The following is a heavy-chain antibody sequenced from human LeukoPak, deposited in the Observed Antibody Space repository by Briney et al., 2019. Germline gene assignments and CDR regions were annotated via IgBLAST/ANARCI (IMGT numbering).Heavy chain of an antibody. J-gene: IGHJ4*02. CDR2: ILHSGST. Sequence: PSETLSLTCSISGGPSTGYYRSWIRQPPGKGLEWIGYILHSGSTSYNPSLKSRVTISVDTSKNQISLKLTSVTAADTAVYYCARHYTSGWDLDFWGQGTPVSVSS. V-gene: IGHV4-59*08. D-gene: IGHD6-19*01. CDR1: GGPSTGYY. CDR3: ARHYTSGWDLDF.